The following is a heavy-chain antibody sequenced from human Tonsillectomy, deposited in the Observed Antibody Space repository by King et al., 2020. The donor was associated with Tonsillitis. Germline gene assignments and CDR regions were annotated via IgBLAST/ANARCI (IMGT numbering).Heavy chain of an antibody. Sequence: VQLVQSGGGLVKPGGSLRLSCAASGFTFSSYSMNWVRQAPGKGLEWVSSISSSSSYIYYADSVKGRFTISRENAKNSLYQQMNSLRAEDTAVYYCARDRVTMVRGVIINWVDPWGQGTLVTVSS. CDR2: ISSSSSYI. V-gene: IGHV3-21*01. D-gene: IGHD3-10*01. CDR1: GFTFSSYS. CDR3: ARDRVTMVRGVIINWVDP. J-gene: IGHJ5*02.